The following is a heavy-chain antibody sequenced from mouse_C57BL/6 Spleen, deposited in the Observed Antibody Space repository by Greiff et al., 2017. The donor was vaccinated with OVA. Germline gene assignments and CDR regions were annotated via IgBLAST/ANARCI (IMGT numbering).Heavy chain of an antibody. J-gene: IGHJ3*01. CDR1: GYTFTDYY. CDR2: IYPGSGNT. V-gene: IGHV1-76*01. D-gene: IGHD3-3*01. CDR3: AREGDEGFAY. Sequence: VQRVESGAELVRPGASVKLSCKASGYTFTDYYINWVKQRPGQGLEWIARIYPGSGNTYYNEKFKGKATLTAEKSSSTAYMQLSSLTSEDSAVYFCAREGDEGFAYWGQGTLVTVSA.